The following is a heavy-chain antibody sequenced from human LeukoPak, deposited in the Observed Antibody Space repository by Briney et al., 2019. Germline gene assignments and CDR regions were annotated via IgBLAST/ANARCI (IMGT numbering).Heavy chain of an antibody. D-gene: IGHD6-13*01. Sequence: SETLCLTCAVSGCSISSYDWSWVRQPAGKGLEWIGRIYTSGSTNYKPSLKSRFTMSVDTSENQFSLQLSSVTAADTAVYYCARVSRTPYSSSWSGGAFDIWGQGTMVTVSS. V-gene: IGHV4-4*07. J-gene: IGHJ3*02. CDR2: IYTSGST. CDR1: GCSISSYD. CDR3: ARVSRTPYSSSWSGGAFDI.